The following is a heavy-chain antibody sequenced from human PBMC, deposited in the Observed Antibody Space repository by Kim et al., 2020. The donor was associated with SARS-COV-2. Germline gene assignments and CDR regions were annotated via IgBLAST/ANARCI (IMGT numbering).Heavy chain of an antibody. Sequence: ASVKVSCKASGYTFTSYGISWVRQAPGQGLEWMGWISAYNGNTNYAQKLQGRVTTTTDTSTSTAYMELRSLRSDDTAVYYCARVPYYDILTGSLDYWGQGTLVTVSS. J-gene: IGHJ4*02. D-gene: IGHD3-9*01. V-gene: IGHV1-18*01. CDR3: ARVPYYDILTGSLDY. CDR1: GYTFTSYG. CDR2: ISAYNGNT.